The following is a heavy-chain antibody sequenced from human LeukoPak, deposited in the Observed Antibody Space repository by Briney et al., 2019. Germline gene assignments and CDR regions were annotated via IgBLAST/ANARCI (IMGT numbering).Heavy chain of an antibody. D-gene: IGHD6-6*01. Sequence: GGSLRLSCAASGFTFSSYWMSWVRQAPGKGLEWVANIKQDGSEKYYVDSVKGRFTISRDNAKNSLYLQMNSLRAEDTAVYYCATIQYSSSSPFDYWGQGTLVTVSS. CDR1: GFTFSSYW. CDR2: IKQDGSEK. J-gene: IGHJ4*02. V-gene: IGHV3-7*03. CDR3: ATIQYSSSSPFDY.